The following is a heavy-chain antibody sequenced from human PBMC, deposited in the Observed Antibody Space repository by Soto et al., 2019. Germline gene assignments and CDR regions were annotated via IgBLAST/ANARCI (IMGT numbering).Heavy chain of an antibody. Sequence: SVKVSCKASGGTFRSYAINWVRQAPGQGLEWMGRIIPIFGTAKYAQKFQGRVTITPDESASTAYMELSSLRSEDTAVYYCARATRELRYFDWLPLKNYMDVWGKGTTVTVSS. V-gene: IGHV1-69*13. CDR2: IIPIFGTA. CDR3: ARATRELRYFDWLPLKNYMDV. J-gene: IGHJ6*03. CDR1: GGTFRSYA. D-gene: IGHD3-9*01.